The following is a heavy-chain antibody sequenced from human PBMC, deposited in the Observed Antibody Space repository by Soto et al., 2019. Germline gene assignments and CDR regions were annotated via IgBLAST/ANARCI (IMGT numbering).Heavy chain of an antibody. CDR1: GGTFSSYA. CDR2: IIPIFGTA. CDR3: ARGGRDSSGWRTTYWYFDL. Sequence: QVQLVQSGAEVKKPGSSVKVSCKASGGTFSSYAISWVRQAPGQGLEWIGGIIPIFGTANYAQKVQGRVTITADESTSTAYMERSSVRAEDTAVYYCARGGRDSSGWRTTYWYFDLWGRGTLVTVSS. V-gene: IGHV1-69*12. D-gene: IGHD3-22*01. J-gene: IGHJ2*01.